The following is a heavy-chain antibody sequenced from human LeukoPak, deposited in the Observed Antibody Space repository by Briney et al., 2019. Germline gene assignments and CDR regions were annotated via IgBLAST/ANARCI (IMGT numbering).Heavy chain of an antibody. V-gene: IGHV3-7*01. D-gene: IGHD3-10*01. J-gene: IGHJ4*02. CDR2: INQDGTEK. CDR1: GFTFSSYS. CDR3: ARDYGSGSYYDY. Sequence: GGSLRLSCTASGFTFSSYSMCWDRQAPGKGLEWLANINQDGTEKYSVDSVKGRFTISRDNAKNSLYLQMNSLRAEDTAVYYCARDYGSGSYYDYWGQGTLVTVSS.